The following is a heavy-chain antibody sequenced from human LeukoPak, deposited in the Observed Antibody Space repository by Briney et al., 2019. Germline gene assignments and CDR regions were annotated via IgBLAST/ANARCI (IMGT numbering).Heavy chain of an antibody. Sequence: ASVKVSCKASGYTFTSYDINWVRQATGQGLEWMGWMNPNSGNTGYAQKFQGRVTMTRDMSTSTVYMELSSLRSEDTAIYYCARDSRLAAFDIWGQGTMVTVSS. J-gene: IGHJ3*02. CDR3: ARDSRLAAFDI. D-gene: IGHD2-21*01. V-gene: IGHV1-8*01. CDR2: MNPNSGNT. CDR1: GYTFTSYD.